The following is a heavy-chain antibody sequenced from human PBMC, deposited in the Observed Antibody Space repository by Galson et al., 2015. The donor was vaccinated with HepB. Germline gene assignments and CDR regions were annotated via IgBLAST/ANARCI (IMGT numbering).Heavy chain of an antibody. CDR2: INAGNGNT. J-gene: IGHJ4*02. Sequence: SVKVSCKASGYTFTSYAMHWVRQAPGQRLEWMGWINAGNGNTKYSQKFQGRVTITRDTSASTAYMELSSLRSEDTAVYYCARSMITFGGVIALRNSYFDYWGQGTLVTVSS. D-gene: IGHD3-16*02. CDR1: GYTFTSYA. CDR3: ARSMITFGGVIALRNSYFDY. V-gene: IGHV1-3*01.